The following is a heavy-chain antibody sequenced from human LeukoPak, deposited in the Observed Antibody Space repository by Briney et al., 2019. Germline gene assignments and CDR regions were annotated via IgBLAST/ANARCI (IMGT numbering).Heavy chain of an antibody. Sequence: GGSLRLSCEASGFTLNSYGMHWVRQVPGKGLLWVSRIKSDGSSPTYADSVKDRFSISRDIAKNTLFLQMNSLRAEDTAVYYCARDKGWFGELSDADALHIWGQGTVVTVSS. CDR2: IKSDGSSP. D-gene: IGHD3-10*01. J-gene: IGHJ3*02. CDR3: ARDKGWFGELSDADALHI. V-gene: IGHV3-74*01. CDR1: GFTLNSYG.